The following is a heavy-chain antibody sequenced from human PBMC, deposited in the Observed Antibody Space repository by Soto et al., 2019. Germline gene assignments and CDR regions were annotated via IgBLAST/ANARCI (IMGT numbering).Heavy chain of an antibody. D-gene: IGHD3-22*01. CDR2: IRIGSSSM. CDR3: AKDPTSYDSSAQFDS. J-gene: IGHJ4*02. CDR1: RFPFINYK. V-gene: IGHV3-48*01. Sequence: GGSLRLSCEASRFPFINYKMNWVRQAPGKGLEWVSQIRIGSSSMDNADAVKGRFTISRDNAKISLYLQMNSLVAEDTAVYYFAKDPTSYDSSAQFDSWGQGTLVTVSS.